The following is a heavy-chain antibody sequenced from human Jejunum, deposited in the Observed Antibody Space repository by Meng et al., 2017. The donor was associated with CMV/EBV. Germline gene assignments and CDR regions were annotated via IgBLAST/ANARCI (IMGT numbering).Heavy chain of an antibody. V-gene: IGHV1-8*03. CDR3: ARLSSYSFAYGY. D-gene: IGHD6-13*01. Sequence: KATGDALTSIEISGVRKATGKGIEWMGRVRHKRDNEGYAKSLQGRVTFTRNSSIATAYMELSSLTYEDTAVYYCARLSSYSFAYGYWGQGTLVTVSS. CDR2: VRHKRDNE. J-gene: IGHJ4*02. CDR1: GDALTSIE.